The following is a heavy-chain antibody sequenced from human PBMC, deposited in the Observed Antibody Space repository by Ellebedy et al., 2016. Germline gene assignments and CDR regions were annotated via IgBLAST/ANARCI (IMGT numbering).Heavy chain of an antibody. J-gene: IGHJ3*01. CDR2: VFHTGTT. D-gene: IGHD6-19*01. CDR1: GGSVSSDY. Sequence: GSLRLSCNVSGGSVSSDYWNWIRRPPGKGLEWIGYVFHTGTTNYNPSLKTRVTMSVDTSKSQFSLRLTSVTAADTAVYYCAKWNGGWYAFEVWGQGTMVTVSS. V-gene: IGHV4-59*02. CDR3: AKWNGGWYAFEV.